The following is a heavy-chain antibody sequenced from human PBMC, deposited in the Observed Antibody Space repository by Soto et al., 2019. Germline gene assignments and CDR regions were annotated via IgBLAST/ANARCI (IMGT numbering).Heavy chain of an antibody. J-gene: IGHJ4*02. V-gene: IGHV1-18*01. D-gene: IGHD1-26*01. Sequence: QVQLVQSGAEVKKPGASVKVSCKASGYTFTNYGISWVRQAPGQGLEWMGWISANNGNTNYEQKLQGRVTMNTDTSTSTAYMELRRLRSDDTAVYSCARDRGSYALDYWGQGTLVTVSS. CDR3: ARDRGSYALDY. CDR1: GYTFTNYG. CDR2: ISANNGNT.